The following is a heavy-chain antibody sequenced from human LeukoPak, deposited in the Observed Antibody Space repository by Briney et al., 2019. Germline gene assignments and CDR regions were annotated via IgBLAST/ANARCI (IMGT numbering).Heavy chain of an antibody. CDR1: AFTFSDYS. CDR2: ISGRSSTI. V-gene: IGHV3-48*01. Sequence: GGSLRLSCAASAFTFSDYSMNWVRQAPGKGLEWVSYISGRSSTIYYADSVKGRFTISRDNAKNLMYLQMNSLRAEDTAVYYCARDRIKSGSYYFDYWGQGTLVTVSS. CDR3: ARDRIKSGSYYFDY. J-gene: IGHJ4*02. D-gene: IGHD1-26*01.